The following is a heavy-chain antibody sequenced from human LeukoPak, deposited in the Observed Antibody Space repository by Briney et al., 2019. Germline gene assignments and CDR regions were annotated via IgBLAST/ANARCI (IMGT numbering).Heavy chain of an antibody. CDR2: IIPIFGIA. CDR1: GGTFSSYA. V-gene: IGHV1-69*04. CDR3: AREWGVGATPHFDY. Sequence: KVSCKASGGTFSSYAISWVRQAPGQGLEWMGRIIPIFGIANYAQKFQGRVTITADKSTSTAYMELSSLRSEDTAVYYCAREWGVGATPHFDYWGQGTLVTVSS. J-gene: IGHJ4*02. D-gene: IGHD1-26*01.